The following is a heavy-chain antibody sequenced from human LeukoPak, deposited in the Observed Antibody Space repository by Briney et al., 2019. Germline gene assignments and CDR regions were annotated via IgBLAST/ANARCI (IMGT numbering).Heavy chain of an antibody. Sequence: ASVKVSCKASGGTFSSYAISWVRQAPGQGLEWMGGIIPIFGTASYAQKFQGRVTITADESTSTAYMELSSLRSEDTAVYYCARFDFDNYYYYYYMDVWGKGTTVTVSS. J-gene: IGHJ6*03. V-gene: IGHV1-69*01. D-gene: IGHD3-9*01. CDR1: GGTFSSYA. CDR3: ARFDFDNYYYYYYMDV. CDR2: IIPIFGTA.